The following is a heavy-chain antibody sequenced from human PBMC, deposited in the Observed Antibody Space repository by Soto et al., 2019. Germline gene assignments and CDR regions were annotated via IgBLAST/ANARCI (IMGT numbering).Heavy chain of an antibody. CDR3: ASDIVLMVYAQEWYFDL. J-gene: IGHJ2*01. V-gene: IGHV4-39*01. Sequence: SETLSLTCTVSGGSISSSSYYWGWIRQPPGKRLEWIGSIYYSGSTYYNPSLKSRVTISVDTSKNQFSLKLSSVTAADTAVYYCASDIVLMVYAQEWYFDLWGRGTLVTVSS. CDR1: GGSISSSSYY. D-gene: IGHD2-8*01. CDR2: IYYSGST.